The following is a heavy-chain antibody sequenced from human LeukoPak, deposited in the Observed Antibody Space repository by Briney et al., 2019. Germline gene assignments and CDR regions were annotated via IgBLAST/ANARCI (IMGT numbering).Heavy chain of an antibody. CDR2: IYYSGST. D-gene: IGHD6-13*01. V-gene: IGHV4-39*01. J-gene: IGHJ4*02. Sequence: SETLSLTCTVSGGSISSSSYYWGWIRQPPGKGLEWIGSIYYSGSTYYNPSLKSRVTISVDTSKNQFSLKLSSVTAADTAVYYCASNNSSSWSFFDYWGQGTLVTVSS. CDR3: ASNNSSSWSFFDY. CDR1: GGSISSSSYY.